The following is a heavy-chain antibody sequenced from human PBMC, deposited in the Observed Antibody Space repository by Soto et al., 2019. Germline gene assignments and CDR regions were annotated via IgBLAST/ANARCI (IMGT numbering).Heavy chain of an antibody. D-gene: IGHD3-10*01. CDR1: GGSISSGGYY. J-gene: IGHJ2*01. CDR2: IYYSGST. Sequence: TLSPTCTVSGGSISSGGYYWSWIRQHPGKGLEWIGYIYYSGSTYYNPSLKSRVTISVDTSKNQFSLKLSSVTAADTAVYYCARAGFRYWYFDLWGRGTLVTVSS. CDR3: ARAGFRYWYFDL. V-gene: IGHV4-31*03.